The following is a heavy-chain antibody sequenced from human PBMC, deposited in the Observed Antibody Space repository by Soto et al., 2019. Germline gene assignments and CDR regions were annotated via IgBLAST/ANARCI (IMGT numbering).Heavy chain of an antibody. CDR1: GGSISSGGYC. CDR2: IYYSGST. J-gene: IGHJ4*02. Sequence: TLTLNCTVSGGSISSGGYCWSWIRQHPGKGLGWIGYIYYSGSTYYNPSLKSRVTISVHTSKNQFSLKLSSVTAADTAVYYCARSPYYDYVWGSYSPSYFDYWGQGTLVTVSS. D-gene: IGHD3-16*01. CDR3: ARSPYYDYVWGSYSPSYFDY. V-gene: IGHV4-31*03.